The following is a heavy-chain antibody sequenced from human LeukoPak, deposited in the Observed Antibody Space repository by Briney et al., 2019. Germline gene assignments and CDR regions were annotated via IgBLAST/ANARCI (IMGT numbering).Heavy chain of an antibody. J-gene: IGHJ4*02. D-gene: IGHD4-17*01. CDR1: GYTFSIYS. CDR3: AREGATREYTGDTWRYFFDF. Sequence: ASVKVSCKASGYTFSIYSVHWVRQAPGQGLEWVGTIDPHGGTTSFAQKFQGRVTLTRDMSTNTVSMELRSLRYEDTAVYFCAREGATREYTGDTWRYFFDFWGQGTLVIVSS. V-gene: IGHV1-46*01. CDR2: IDPHGGTT.